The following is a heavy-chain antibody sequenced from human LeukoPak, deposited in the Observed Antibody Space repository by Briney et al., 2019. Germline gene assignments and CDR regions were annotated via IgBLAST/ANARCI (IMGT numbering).Heavy chain of an antibody. J-gene: IGHJ4*02. V-gene: IGHV1-46*01. CDR2: INSNGGGT. D-gene: IGHD5-18*01. Sequence: ASVKVSCKASGYTFTSYYMHWVRQAPGQGLEWMGTINSNGGGTNYAQKFQGRVTMTRDTSTRTVYMELSSLRSEDTAVYYCARGGGYGYPTGANWGQGTLVTVSS. CDR1: GYTFTSYY. CDR3: ARGGGYGYPTGAN.